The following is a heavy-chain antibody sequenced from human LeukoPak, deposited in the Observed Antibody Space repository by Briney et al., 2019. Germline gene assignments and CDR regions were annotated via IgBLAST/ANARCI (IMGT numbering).Heavy chain of an antibody. Sequence: PSQTLSLTCTVSGGSISSGGYYWSWIRQHPGKGLEWIGYIYYSGSTYYNPSLKSRVTISVDTSKNQFSLKLSSVTAADTAVYYWARGEVPAAMGGVYYGMDVWGQGTTVTVSS. CDR2: IYYSGST. D-gene: IGHD2-2*01. CDR3: ARGEVPAAMGGVYYGMDV. J-gene: IGHJ6*02. CDR1: GGSISSGGYY. V-gene: IGHV4-31*03.